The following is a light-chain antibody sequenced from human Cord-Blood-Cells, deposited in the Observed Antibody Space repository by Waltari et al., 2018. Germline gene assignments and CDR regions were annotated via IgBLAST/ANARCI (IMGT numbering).Light chain of an antibody. Sequence: QSALTQPASMSGPRGLSITISCTGTSSAVGGYNYVSKRPPGVSNRFSGSKSGNTASLTISGLQAEDEADYYCSSYTSSSTLVFGGGTKLTVL. CDR3: SSYTSSSTLV. V-gene: IGLV2-14*01. CDR1: SSAVGGYNY. J-gene: IGLJ2*01.